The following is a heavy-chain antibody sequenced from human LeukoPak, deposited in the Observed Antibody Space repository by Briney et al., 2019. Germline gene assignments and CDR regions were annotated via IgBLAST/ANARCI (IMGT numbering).Heavy chain of an antibody. CDR3: AKGGDILTGYYLYWYFDL. Sequence: PGGSLRLSCAASGFTFSAYAMSWVRQAPGKGLEWVSAISRSGSSTDYADSVTGRFTISRDNSKNTLYLQMNSLRPEDTAVYYCAKGGDILTGYYLYWYFDLWGRGTLVTVSS. V-gene: IGHV3-23*01. CDR2: ISRSGSST. J-gene: IGHJ2*01. CDR1: GFTFSAYA. D-gene: IGHD3-9*01.